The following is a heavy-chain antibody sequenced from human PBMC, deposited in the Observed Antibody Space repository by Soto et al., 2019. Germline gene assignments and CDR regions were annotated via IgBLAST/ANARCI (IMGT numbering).Heavy chain of an antibody. V-gene: IGHV3-48*04. D-gene: IGHD5-12*01. J-gene: IGHJ4*02. CDR2: ITIRTGNI. CDR3: HGYGY. Sequence: GGSLRLSCAASGFTFSSYAMNWVRQAPGKGLEWVAYITIRTGNIVYADSVKGRFTISRDNAKNSLYLQMNSLRAEDTAVYYCHGYGYWGQGTLVTVSS. CDR1: GFTFSSYA.